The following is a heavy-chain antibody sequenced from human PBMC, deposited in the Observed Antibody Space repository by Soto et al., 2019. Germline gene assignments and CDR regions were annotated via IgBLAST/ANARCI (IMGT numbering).Heavy chain of an antibody. J-gene: IGHJ6*02. D-gene: IGHD2-2*01. CDR3: VRTPGYCSSTSCYLRGSLYGMDV. CDR2: IIPIFGTA. CDR1: GGTFSSYA. Sequence: QVQLVQSGAEVKKPGSSVKVSCKASGGTFSSYAISWVRQAPGQGLEWMGGIIPIFGTANYAQKFQGRVTITADKSTSTAYMELSSLRSEDTAVYYCVRTPGYCSSTSCYLRGSLYGMDVWGQGTTVTVSS. V-gene: IGHV1-69*06.